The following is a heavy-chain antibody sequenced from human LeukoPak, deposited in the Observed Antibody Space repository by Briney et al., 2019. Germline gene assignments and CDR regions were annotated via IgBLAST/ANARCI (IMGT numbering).Heavy chain of an antibody. Sequence: SQTLSLTCAISGDSVSSNSAAWNWIRQSPSRGLDWLGRTYYRSKWYNDYAVSVKRRITTNPDQSKNKFSLLPNSVTPEDTAVYDCARDDRVGGSYYDYWGQGTLVTVSS. CDR1: GDSVSSNSAA. J-gene: IGHJ4*02. CDR3: ARDDRVGGSYYDY. D-gene: IGHD1-26*01. V-gene: IGHV6-1*01. CDR2: TYYRSKWYN.